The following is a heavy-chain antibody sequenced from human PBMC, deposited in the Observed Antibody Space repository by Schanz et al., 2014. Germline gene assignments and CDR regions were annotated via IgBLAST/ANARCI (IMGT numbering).Heavy chain of an antibody. J-gene: IGHJ3*01. CDR3: TRDRGALINHNDALDL. D-gene: IGHD3-16*01. V-gene: IGHV3-30*04. CDR2: ISYDGSHK. Sequence: QVQLVESGGGVVQPGGSLRLSCAAPRFIFDGYAMHWVRQAPGKGLEWVAVISYDGSHKDYADSVKGRFTISRDNSKNTVYLQMNSLRSEDTAVYYCTRDRGALINHNDALDLWGQGTMVSVSS. CDR1: RFIFDGYA.